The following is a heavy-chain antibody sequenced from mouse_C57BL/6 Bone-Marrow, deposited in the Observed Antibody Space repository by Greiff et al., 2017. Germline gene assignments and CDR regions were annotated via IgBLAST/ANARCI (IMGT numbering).Heavy chain of an antibody. V-gene: IGHV1-53*01. CDR1: GYTFHSYW. D-gene: IGHD2-1*01. J-gene: IGHJ1*03. Sequence: QVQLQQPGTELVKPGASVKMSCKASGYTFHSYWMHWVKQRPGKGLEWIGNIHPSNGGTDYNEKFKSKATLTVDKSSSTAYMQRSSLTSEDAAVYYCARENYCNCDWYFDVWGTGTTVTVSS. CDR2: IHPSNGGT. CDR3: ARENYCNCDWYFDV.